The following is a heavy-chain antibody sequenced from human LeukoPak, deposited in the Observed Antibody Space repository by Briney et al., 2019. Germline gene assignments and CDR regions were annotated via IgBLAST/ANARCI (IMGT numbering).Heavy chain of an antibody. J-gene: IGHJ4*02. V-gene: IGHV3-15*01. D-gene: IGHD1-26*01. CDR3: TTTAHSVGATDFDY. CDR2: IKSKTDGGTT. CDR1: GFTFSNAW. Sequence: GGSLRLSCAASGFTFSNAWMSWVRQAPGKGLEWVGRIKSKTDGGTTDYAAPVKGRFTISRDDSKNTLYLQMNSLKTEDTAVYYCTTTAHSVGATDFDYWGQGTLVTVSS.